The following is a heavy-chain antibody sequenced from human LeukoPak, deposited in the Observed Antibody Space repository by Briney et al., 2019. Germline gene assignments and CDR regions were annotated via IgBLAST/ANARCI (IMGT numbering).Heavy chain of an antibody. V-gene: IGHV4-39*07. CDR3: ARALRYYDILTGYSPIPYYFDY. CDR1: GGSMSSSSTYY. D-gene: IGHD3-9*01. Sequence: PSETLSLTCSASGGSMSSSSTYYWGWIRQPPGKGLEWIGSIYYSGTTYYNPSLKSRVTISVDTSKNQFSLKLSSVTAADTAVYYCARALRYYDILTGYSPIPYYFDYWGQGTLVTVSS. CDR2: IYYSGTT. J-gene: IGHJ4*02.